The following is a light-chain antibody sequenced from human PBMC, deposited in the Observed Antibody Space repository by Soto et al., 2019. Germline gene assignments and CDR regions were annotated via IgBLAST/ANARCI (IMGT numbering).Light chain of an antibody. CDR1: QGVRNY. CDR2: DAS. Sequence: DIQLTQSPSSLSASVGDRVTFTCQASQGVRNYLNWYQQKSGQAPKLLIHDASNLQTGVPSRFSGSGSGTDFSFTISSLQPEDFATYYCQQSSSPLWGTCGQGTKVDIK. CDR3: QQSSSPLWGT. J-gene: IGKJ1*01. V-gene: IGKV1-33*01.